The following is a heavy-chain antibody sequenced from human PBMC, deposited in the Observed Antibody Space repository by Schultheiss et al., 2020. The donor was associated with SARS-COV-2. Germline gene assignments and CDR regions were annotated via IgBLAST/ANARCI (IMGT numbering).Heavy chain of an antibody. D-gene: IGHD3-10*01. CDR2: ISSDGSYK. CDR3: ARDDGSGSYFAYYGMDV. CDR1: GFTFSSFD. V-gene: IGHV3-30*07. Sequence: GGSLRLSCAASGFTFSSFDMHWFRQAPGKGLEWVAVISSDGSYKYYADSVKGRFSNSRDNSKNTLYLQMNSLRAEDTAVYYCARDDGSGSYFAYYGMDVWGQETTFTVAS. J-gene: IGHJ6*02.